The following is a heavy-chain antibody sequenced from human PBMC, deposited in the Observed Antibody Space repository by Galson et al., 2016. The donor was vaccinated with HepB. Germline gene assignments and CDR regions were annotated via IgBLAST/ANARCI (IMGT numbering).Heavy chain of an antibody. V-gene: IGHV3-30*04. CDR1: GFTFSSYA. D-gene: IGHD4-11*01. J-gene: IGHJ4*02. Sequence: SLRLSCAASGFTFSSYAMHWARQAPGRGLEWVALLSYDGHSKYYADSVKGRFTISRDISKNTLYLQMNSLRPEDTAVYFCARHGPVTTHFYWGQGILVSVSS. CDR3: ARHGPVTTHFY. CDR2: LSYDGHSK.